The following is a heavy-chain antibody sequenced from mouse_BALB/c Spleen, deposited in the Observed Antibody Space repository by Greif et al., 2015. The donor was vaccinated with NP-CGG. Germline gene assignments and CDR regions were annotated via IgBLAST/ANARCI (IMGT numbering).Heavy chain of an antibody. V-gene: IGHV1-9*01. CDR3: ARKDGYYGFAY. J-gene: IGHJ3*01. CDR2: ILPGSGST. D-gene: IGHD2-3*01. CDR1: GYTFSSYW. Sequence: VQLQQSGAELMKPGASVKISCKATGYTFSSYWIEWVKQRPGHGLEWIGEILPGSGSTNYNEKFKGKATFTADTSSNTAYMQLSSLTSEDSAVYYCARKDGYYGFAYWGQGALVTVSA.